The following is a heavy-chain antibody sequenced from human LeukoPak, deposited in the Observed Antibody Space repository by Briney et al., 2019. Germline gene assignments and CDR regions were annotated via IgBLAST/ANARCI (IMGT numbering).Heavy chain of an antibody. CDR3: ARADDYVWGSYRYDY. CDR1: GYTFTSYG. Sequence: ASVKVSCKASGYTFTSYGISWVRQAPGQGLEWVGWISAYNGNTNYAQKLQGRVTMTTDTSTSTAYMELRSLRSDDTAVYYCARADDYVWGSYRYDYWGQGTLVTVSS. V-gene: IGHV1-18*01. D-gene: IGHD3-16*02. J-gene: IGHJ4*02. CDR2: ISAYNGNT.